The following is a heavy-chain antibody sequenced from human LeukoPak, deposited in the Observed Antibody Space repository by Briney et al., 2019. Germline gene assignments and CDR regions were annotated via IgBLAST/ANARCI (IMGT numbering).Heavy chain of an antibody. D-gene: IGHD6-13*01. Sequence: ASVKVSCKVSGYTLTELSMFWVRQAPGKGLEWRGSFDPEDGKTVYAQKFQGRVTMTEDTSTDTAYMELSRLRSEDTAVYYCATGYLVTAGLMDVWGQGTTVTVSS. V-gene: IGHV1-24*01. J-gene: IGHJ6*02. CDR2: FDPEDGKT. CDR3: ATGYLVTAGLMDV. CDR1: GYTLTELS.